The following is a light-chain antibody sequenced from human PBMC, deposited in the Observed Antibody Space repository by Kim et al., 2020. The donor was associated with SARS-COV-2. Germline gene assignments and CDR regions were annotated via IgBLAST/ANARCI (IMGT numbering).Light chain of an antibody. CDR1: YSDIGSFAY. Sequence: QSITISCTGTYSDIGSFAYVSWYQQYPGKAPRLIIHDVTERPSGISNRFSGSRSGNTASLTISGLQAEDEADYHCSSYTLTSTWVFGGGTKLTVL. CDR3: SSYTLTSTWV. CDR2: DVT. V-gene: IGLV2-14*03. J-gene: IGLJ3*02.